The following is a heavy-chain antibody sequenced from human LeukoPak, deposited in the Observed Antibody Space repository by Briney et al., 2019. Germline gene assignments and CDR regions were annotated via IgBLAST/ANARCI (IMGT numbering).Heavy chain of an antibody. D-gene: IGHD6-13*01. V-gene: IGHV3-48*03. J-gene: IGHJ4*02. Sequence: GGSLRLSCAASGFTFSSYEMNWVRQAPGKGLEWVSYISSSGSTIYYADSVKGRFTISRDNAKNSLYLQMNSLRAEDTAVYYCAKDQRSIAAAGFFDYWGQGTLVTVSS. CDR2: ISSSGSTI. CDR1: GFTFSSYE. CDR3: AKDQRSIAAAGFFDY.